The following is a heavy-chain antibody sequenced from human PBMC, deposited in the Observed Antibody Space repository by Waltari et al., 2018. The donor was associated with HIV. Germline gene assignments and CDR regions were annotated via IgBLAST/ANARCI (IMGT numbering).Heavy chain of an antibody. CDR3: ARGQYGPGSREDY. D-gene: IGHD3-10*01. Sequence: QVQLQLWGTGLLKPSETLSLTCAVPGGSSRNYYWSWTRQPPGKGLEWIAEINHSGRTNYNPSLKSRLTISVDTSKTQFSVKLTSVTAADTAVYFCARGQYGPGSREDYCGQGTLVTVAS. J-gene: IGHJ4*02. CDR2: INHSGRT. V-gene: IGHV4-34*02. CDR1: GGSSRNYY.